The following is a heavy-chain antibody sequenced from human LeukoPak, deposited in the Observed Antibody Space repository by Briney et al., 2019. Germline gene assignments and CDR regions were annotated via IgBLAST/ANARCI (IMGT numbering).Heavy chain of an antibody. CDR3: ATGIASYGYYYYYYIDV. Sequence: ASVKVSCKVSGYTFTDYYMHWVQQAPGKGLEWMGLVDPEDGETIYAEKFQGRVTITADTSTDTAYMELSSLRSEDTAVYYCATGIASYGYYYYYYIDVWGKGTTVTVSS. J-gene: IGHJ6*03. V-gene: IGHV1-69-2*01. CDR2: VDPEDGET. D-gene: IGHD5-18*01. CDR1: GYTFTDYY.